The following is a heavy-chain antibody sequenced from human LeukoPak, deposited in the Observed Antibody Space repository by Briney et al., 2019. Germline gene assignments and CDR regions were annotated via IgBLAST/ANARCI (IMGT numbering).Heavy chain of an antibody. Sequence: PGGSLRLSCAASGFTFSSYAMHWVRQAPGKGLEWVAVISYDGSNKYYADSVKGRFTISRDNSKNTLYLQMNSLRAEDTAVYYCARDVHTIFRMSMGYWGQGTLVTVSS. V-gene: IGHV3-30-3*01. CDR3: ARDVHTIFRMSMGY. CDR2: ISYDGSNK. J-gene: IGHJ4*02. D-gene: IGHD3-9*01. CDR1: GFTFSSYA.